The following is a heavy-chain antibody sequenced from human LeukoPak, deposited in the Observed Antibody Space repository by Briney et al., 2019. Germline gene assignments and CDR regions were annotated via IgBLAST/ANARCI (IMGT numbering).Heavy chain of an antibody. CDR1: GFTFSDCA. Sequence: PGGSLRLSCAASGFTFSDCAMTWVRQAPGKGLEWVSSIGSDGNKHYSESVRGRFTISRDNARSSLYLQMNSLRAEDTAVYYCARGGSYWPDYWGQGTLVTVSS. D-gene: IGHD2-15*01. CDR3: ARGGSYWPDY. V-gene: IGHV3-69-1*01. CDR2: IGSDGNK. J-gene: IGHJ4*02.